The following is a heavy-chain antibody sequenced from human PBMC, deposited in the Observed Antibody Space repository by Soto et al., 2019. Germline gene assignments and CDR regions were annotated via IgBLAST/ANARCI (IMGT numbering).Heavy chain of an antibody. D-gene: IGHD2-2*01. V-gene: IGHV4-34*01. CDR2: INHSGST. J-gene: IGHJ6*02. CDR1: GGSFSGYY. Sequence: QVQLQPWGAGLLKPSETLSLTCAVYGGSFSGYYWSWIHQPPGKGLEWIGEINHSGSTKYNPSLKGQAPISIDTTKIQFSVKLSSVTAADTSVYYCAREMRLFDCSSTRCYVYYYYGMDVWVQGTTVTVSS. CDR3: AREMRLFDCSSTRCYVYYYYGMDV.